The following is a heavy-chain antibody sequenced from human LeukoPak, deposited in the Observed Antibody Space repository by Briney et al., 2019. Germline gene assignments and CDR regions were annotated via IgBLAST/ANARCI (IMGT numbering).Heavy chain of an antibody. Sequence: SETLSLTCTVSGGSISSGGYYWSWIRQHPGKGLEWIGYIYYSGSTYYNPSLKSRVTISVDTSKNQFSLELSSVTAADTAVYYCARGTVLLWFGEPGYYGMDVWGQGTTVTVSS. D-gene: IGHD3-10*01. CDR1: GGSISSGGYY. V-gene: IGHV4-31*03. CDR3: ARGTVLLWFGEPGYYGMDV. J-gene: IGHJ6*02. CDR2: IYYSGST.